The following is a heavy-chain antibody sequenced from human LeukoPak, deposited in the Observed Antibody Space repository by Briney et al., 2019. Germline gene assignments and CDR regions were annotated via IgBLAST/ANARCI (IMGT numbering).Heavy chain of an antibody. V-gene: IGHV4-59*08. CDR2: IYYSGST. CDR3: ARHRPKDSSGWYLGGYYYYAMDV. CDR1: GGSISSYY. J-gene: IGHJ6*02. D-gene: IGHD6-19*01. Sequence: SQTLSLTCTVSGGSISSYYWSWIRQPPGKGLEWIGYIYYSGSTNYNPSLKSRVTISVDTSKNQFSLKLSSVTAADTAVYYCARHRPKDSSGWYLGGYYYYAMDVWGQGTTVTVSS.